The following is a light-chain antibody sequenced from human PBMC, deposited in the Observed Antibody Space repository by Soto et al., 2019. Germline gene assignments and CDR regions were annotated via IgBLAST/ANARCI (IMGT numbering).Light chain of an antibody. Sequence: QSALTQPPSASGSPGQSVTISCTGTSSDFGGYNYVSWYQQHPGKAPKVMIYDVNERPSGVPDRFSGSRSGNTASLTVSGLQPEDEAHYYCSSYAGSANWGVVFGGGTKVTVL. J-gene: IGLJ2*01. CDR3: SSYAGSANWGVV. CDR2: DVN. CDR1: SSDFGGYNY. V-gene: IGLV2-8*01.